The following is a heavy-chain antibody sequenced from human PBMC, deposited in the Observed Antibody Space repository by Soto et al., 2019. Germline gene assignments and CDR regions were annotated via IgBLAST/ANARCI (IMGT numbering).Heavy chain of an antibody. D-gene: IGHD1-1*01. CDR2: IYYSGST. CDR3: ARHEFQRGSGNWFDP. J-gene: IGHJ5*02. CDR1: GGSISSYY. Sequence: SETLSLTCTVSGGSISSYYWSWIRQPPGKGLEWIGYIYYSGSTNYNPSLKSRVTISVDTSKNQFSLKLSSVTAADTAVYYCARHEFQRGSGNWFDPWGQGTLVTVSP. V-gene: IGHV4-59*08.